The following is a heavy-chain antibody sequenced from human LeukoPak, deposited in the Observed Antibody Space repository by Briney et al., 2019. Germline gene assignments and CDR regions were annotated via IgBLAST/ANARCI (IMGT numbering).Heavy chain of an antibody. J-gene: IGHJ4*02. Sequence: AAALQISCKGAGSFFTSYWIGWGRPLAGKGLEWMGIIYSPSFQSHVTISADKAIITAYLQGSSLKASDTAMYYCARRASGWYVDYWGRGALVAVSS. CDR1: GSFFTSYW. CDR3: ARRASGWYVDY. CDR2: IY. V-gene: IGHV5-51*01. D-gene: IGHD6-19*01.